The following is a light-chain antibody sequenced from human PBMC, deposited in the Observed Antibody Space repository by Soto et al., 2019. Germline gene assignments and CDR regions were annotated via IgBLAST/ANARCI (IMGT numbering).Light chain of an antibody. CDR1: QSVSSN. Sequence: KGLWLSPASLSLSPSVIATLPCRASQSVSSNLAWYQQKPGQAPRLLIYGASTRATGIPARFSGSGSGTEFTLTISSLQSEDFAVYYCQQYHSWPAFGQGTKVDIK. CDR3: QQYHSWPA. CDR2: GAS. J-gene: IGKJ1*01. V-gene: IGKV3-15*01.